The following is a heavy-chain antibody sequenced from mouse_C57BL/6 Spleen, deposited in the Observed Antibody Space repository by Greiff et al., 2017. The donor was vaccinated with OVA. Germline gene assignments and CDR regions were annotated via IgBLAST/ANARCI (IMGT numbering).Heavy chain of an antibody. CDR2: IDPSDSET. V-gene: IGHV1-52*01. CDR3: ARSGSNYAAWFAY. J-gene: IGHJ3*01. D-gene: IGHD2-5*01. Sequence: VQLQQPGAELVRPGSSVKLSCKASGYTFTSYWMHWVKQRPIQGLEWIGNIDPSDSETHYNQKFKDKATLTVDKSSSTAYMQLSSLTSEDSAVYYCARSGSNYAAWFAYWGQGTLVTVSA. CDR1: GYTFTSYW.